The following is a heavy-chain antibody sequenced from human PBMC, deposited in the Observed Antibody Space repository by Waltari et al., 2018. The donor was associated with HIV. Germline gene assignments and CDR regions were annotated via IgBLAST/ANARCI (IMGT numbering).Heavy chain of an antibody. CDR3: AKDCDTSGLPYVVVDS. Sequence: EVKLVQSGGGLVQPGGSLRLSCTASGVTVRSHALSWVRQTPGKGLRWVSAVSGGGPQTYNADSAKGRFTISRDKPENTLFLQMTGLRVEYTARYFCAKDCDTSGLPYVVVDSWGQGTLVTGSS. CDR2: VSGGGPQT. V-gene: IGHV3-23*04. D-gene: IGHD3-22*01. J-gene: IGHJ4*02. CDR1: GVTVRSHA.